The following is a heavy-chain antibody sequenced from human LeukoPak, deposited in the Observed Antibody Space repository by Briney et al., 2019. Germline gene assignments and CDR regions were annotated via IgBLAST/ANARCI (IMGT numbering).Heavy chain of an antibody. V-gene: IGHV3-7*01. CDR2: IKQDGSEK. J-gene: IGHJ6*02. CDR1: GFTFSSYW. CDR3: AREGRIVVVPAAIHYYYYYGMDV. D-gene: IGHD2-2*02. Sequence: GGSLRLSCAASGFTFSSYWMSWVRQAPGKGLEWVANIKQDGSEKYYVDSVKGRFTISRDNAKNTLYLQMNSLRAEDTAVYYCAREGRIVVVPAAIHYYYYYGMDVWGQGTTVTVSS.